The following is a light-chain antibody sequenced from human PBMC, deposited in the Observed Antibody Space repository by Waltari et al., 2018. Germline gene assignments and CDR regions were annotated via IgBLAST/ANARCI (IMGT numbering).Light chain of an antibody. Sequence: LVLTQSPDTLSLSPGQIATLSCRSSQTINNNFLVWYQQKPGQAPRLIIHGASSRATGFPDRFSGSGSGTDFTLTISSLKPEDSAVYYCQQYDGSVLTFGGGTKVEI. CDR3: QQYDGSVLT. CDR1: QTINNNF. J-gene: IGKJ4*01. V-gene: IGKV3-20*01. CDR2: GAS.